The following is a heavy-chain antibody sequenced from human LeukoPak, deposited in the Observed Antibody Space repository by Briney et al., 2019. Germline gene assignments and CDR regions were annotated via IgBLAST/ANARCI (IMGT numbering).Heavy chain of an antibody. CDR1: GFTFSNYW. CDR2: IYSGGST. V-gene: IGHV3-66*01. D-gene: IGHD4-11*01. J-gene: IGHJ4*02. Sequence: GGSLRLSCAGSGFTFSNYWVHWVRQAPGKGLEWVSIIYSGGSTYNADSVKGRFTISRDNSKSTLYLQMNSLRAEDTAVYYCAREGTVRGQGTLVTVSS. CDR3: AREGTV.